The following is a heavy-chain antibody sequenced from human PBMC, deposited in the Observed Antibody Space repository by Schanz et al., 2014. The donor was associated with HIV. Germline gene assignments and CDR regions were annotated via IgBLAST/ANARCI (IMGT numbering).Heavy chain of an antibody. V-gene: IGHV3-23*01. CDR1: GFTFSIHA. Sequence: EVQLLESGGGLVKPGGSLRLSCADSGFTFSIHATYWVRQAPGKGLEWVSTLTTSGDDTYYADSVKGRFTSSRDNSKNTVFLQMSSLRAEDTAIYYCAKRSESIPAFVYWGQGVLVTVSS. J-gene: IGHJ4*02. D-gene: IGHD2-2*01. CDR3: AKRSESIPAFVY. CDR2: LTTSGDDT.